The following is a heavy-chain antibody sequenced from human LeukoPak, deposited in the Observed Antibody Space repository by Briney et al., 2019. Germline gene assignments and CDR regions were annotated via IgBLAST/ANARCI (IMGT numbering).Heavy chain of an antibody. V-gene: IGHV4-30-4*02. D-gene: IGHD4-17*01. CDR1: GGSISSGDYY. CDR2: IYYSGST. J-gene: IGHJ4*02. CDR3: ATSTVTTFWGAYYFDY. Sequence: SETLSLTCTVSGGSISSGDYYWSWIRQPPGKGLEWIGYIYYSGSTYYNPSLKSRVTISVDTSKNQFSLKLSSVTAADTAVYYCATSTVTTFWGAYYFDYWGQGTLVTVSS.